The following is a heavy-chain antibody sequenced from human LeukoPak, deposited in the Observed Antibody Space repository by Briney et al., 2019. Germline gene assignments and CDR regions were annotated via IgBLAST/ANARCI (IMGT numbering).Heavy chain of an antibody. Sequence: GGSLRLSCAASGFTFSTYNMNWVRQAPGKGLEWVSSISSTGSAKYYADSVRGRFTISRDNANHSLYLQMNSLRAEDTAVYYRAKERRGYSYGYIDYWGQGSLVSVSS. CDR2: ISSTGSAK. J-gene: IGHJ4*02. CDR3: AKERRGYSYGYIDY. CDR1: GFTFSTYN. V-gene: IGHV3-21*01. D-gene: IGHD5-18*01.